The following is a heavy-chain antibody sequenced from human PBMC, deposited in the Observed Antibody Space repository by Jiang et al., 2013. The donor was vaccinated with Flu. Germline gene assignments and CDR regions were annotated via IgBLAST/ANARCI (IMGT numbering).Heavy chain of an antibody. CDR2: IYHSGST. Sequence: KGLEWIGYIYHSGSTYYNPSLKSRVTISVDRSKNQFSLKLSSVTAADTAVYYCARGAMIELGDDAFDIWGQGTMVTVSS. CDR3: ARGAMIELGDDAFDI. D-gene: IGHD3-10*01. J-gene: IGHJ3*02. V-gene: IGHV4-30-2*01.